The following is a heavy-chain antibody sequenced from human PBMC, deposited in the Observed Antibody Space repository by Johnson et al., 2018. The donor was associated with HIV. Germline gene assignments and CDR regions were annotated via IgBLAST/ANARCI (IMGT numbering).Heavy chain of an antibody. J-gene: IGHJ3*02. CDR1: GFTFSSYA. CDR2: ISYDGSNK. Sequence: QVQLVESGGGVVQPGRSLRLSCAASGFTFSSYAMHWVRQAPGKGLEWVAVISYDGSNKYYADSVQGRFTVSRDNAKNSLYLQMNSLRADDTAVYYCARVLRGYDAFDIWGQGTRVTVSS. V-gene: IGHV3-30-3*01. CDR3: ARVLRGYDAFDI. D-gene: IGHD6-25*01.